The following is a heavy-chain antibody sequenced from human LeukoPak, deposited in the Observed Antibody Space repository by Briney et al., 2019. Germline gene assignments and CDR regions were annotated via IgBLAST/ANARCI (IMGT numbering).Heavy chain of an antibody. CDR1: GYSFTCFW. V-gene: IGHV5-51*01. D-gene: IGHD5-18*01. CDR3: ARHIGYSAWNPDY. Sequence: GESLKISCKASGYSFTCFWIGWVRQMPGKGLGWIGIIYPYDSETRYSPSFQGQVTISADKSISPAYLQWRSLKASDTAMYYCARHIGYSAWNPDYWGQGTLVTVSS. J-gene: IGHJ4*02. CDR2: IYPYDSET.